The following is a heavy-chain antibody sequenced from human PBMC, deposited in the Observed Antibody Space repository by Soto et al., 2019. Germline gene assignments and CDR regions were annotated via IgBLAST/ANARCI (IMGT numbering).Heavy chain of an antibody. CDR3: ARQIYDSDTGPNCQYYFDS. D-gene: IGHD3-22*01. J-gene: IGHJ4*02. Sequence: GESLKISCKGSGYSFAGYWITWVRQKPGKGLEWMGRIDPSDSQTYYSPSFRGHVTISVTKSITTVFLQWSSLRASDTAMYYCARQIYDSDTGPNCQYYFDSWGQGTPVTVSS. CDR2: IDPSDSQT. V-gene: IGHV5-10-1*01. CDR1: GYSFAGYW.